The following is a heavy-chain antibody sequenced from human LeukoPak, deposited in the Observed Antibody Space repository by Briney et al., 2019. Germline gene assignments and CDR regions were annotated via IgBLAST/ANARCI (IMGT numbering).Heavy chain of an antibody. CDR3: ARESAGNSY. Sequence: GGSLSLSCAASGFIFSSYAMSWVRQAPGKGLEWVSAISGSGGSTYYADSVKGRFTISRDKSKNALYLQMNRLRAEDAAVYYCARESAGNSYWGQGTLVTLSS. V-gene: IGHV3-23*01. CDR1: GFIFSSYA. D-gene: IGHD6-25*01. J-gene: IGHJ4*02. CDR2: ISGSGGST.